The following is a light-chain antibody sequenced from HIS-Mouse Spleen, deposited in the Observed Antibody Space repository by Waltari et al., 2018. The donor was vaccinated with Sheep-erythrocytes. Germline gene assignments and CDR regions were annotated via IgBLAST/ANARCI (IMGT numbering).Light chain of an antibody. CDR1: QGIRND. V-gene: IGKV1-6*01. Sequence: AIQMTQSPSSLSASVGDRVTITCRANQGIRNDLGWYQQKPGKAPKLLIYAASTLQSGVPSRFSGSGSGTDFTLTISCLQSEDFATYYCQQYYSYPYTFGQGTKLEIK. J-gene: IGKJ2*01. CDR3: QQYYSYPYT. CDR2: AAS.